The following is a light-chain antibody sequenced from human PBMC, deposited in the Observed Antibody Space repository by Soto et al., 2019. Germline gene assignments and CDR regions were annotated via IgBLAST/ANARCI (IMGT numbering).Light chain of an antibody. J-gene: IGKJ2*01. CDR2: GAS. V-gene: IGKV3-15*01. CDR1: QSVSSK. Sequence: EIVMTQSPATLSVSPGERATLSCRASQSVSSKLAWYQHKPGQAPRLLIYGASTRATGIPARFSGSGSGTEFTLTISSLQSEDFAVYFCQQYHDWPMYTFGQGTNLEIK. CDR3: QQYHDWPMYT.